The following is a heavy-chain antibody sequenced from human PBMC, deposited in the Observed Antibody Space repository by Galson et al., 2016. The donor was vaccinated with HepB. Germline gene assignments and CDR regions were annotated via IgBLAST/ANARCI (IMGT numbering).Heavy chain of an antibody. Sequence: SLRLSCAASGFTFSSYWMHWVRQAPGKGLEWISYISTSANSMLYADSVRGRFSTSRDNAKKSLYLQMTNLRAEDTAVYYCARDLPDDSVEYFDVFDLWGQGTMVTVSS. CDR3: ARDLPDDSVEYFDVFDL. J-gene: IGHJ3*01. D-gene: IGHD4-17*01. CDR2: ISTSANSM. V-gene: IGHV3-11*01. CDR1: GFTFSSYW.